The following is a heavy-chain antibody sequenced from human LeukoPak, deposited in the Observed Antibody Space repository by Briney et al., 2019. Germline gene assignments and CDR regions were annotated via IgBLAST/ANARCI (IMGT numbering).Heavy chain of an antibody. CDR3: GSSAGALIDC. J-gene: IGHJ4*02. CDR1: GFTFSNYH. V-gene: IGHV3-33*01. CDR2: IWFDCSNK. Sequence: GGSLRLSCAASGFTFSNYHMHWVRQAPGKGLEGEAGIWFDCSNKFYADSVKGRFTISRDNSKNTLYLQMNSLRAEDTAVYYCGSSAGALIDCWGQGTLVIVSS. D-gene: IGHD6-19*01.